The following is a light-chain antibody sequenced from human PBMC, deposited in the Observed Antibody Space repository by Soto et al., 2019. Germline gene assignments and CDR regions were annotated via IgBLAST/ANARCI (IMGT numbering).Light chain of an antibody. CDR2: EVF. CDR1: SSDVGSYNL. J-gene: IGLJ2*01. CDR3: CSYAGRATYV. Sequence: QSALTQPASVSGSPGQSITISCTGPSSDVGSYNLVSWYQQYPGKAPKLIIFEVFKRPSGVSHRFSGSKFGNTASLTISGLQAEDEANYYCCSYAGRATYVFGGGTKLTVL. V-gene: IGLV2-23*02.